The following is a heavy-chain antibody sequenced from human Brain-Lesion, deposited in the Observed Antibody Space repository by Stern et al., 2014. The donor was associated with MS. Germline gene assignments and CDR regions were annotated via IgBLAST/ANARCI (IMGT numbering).Heavy chain of an antibody. D-gene: IGHD2-15*01. CDR3: AGEEDIRYCSGGSCTGNWFDP. CDR1: GGSVSSTSYA. CDR2: IYYSGNT. V-gene: IGHV4-39*01. J-gene: IGHJ5*02. Sequence: VQLVESGPGLVKPSETLSLTCTVAGGSVSSTSYAWAWIRPPPGKGLEWIGTIYYSGNTYSSPALKSRLTISLDTSKNQFPPPMRSVTAADTAVYYCAGEEDIRYCSGGSCTGNWFDPWGQGTLVTVSS.